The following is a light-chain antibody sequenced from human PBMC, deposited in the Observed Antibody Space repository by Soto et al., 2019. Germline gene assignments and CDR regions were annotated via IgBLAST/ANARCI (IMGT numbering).Light chain of an antibody. J-gene: IGKJ5*01. V-gene: IGKV3-11*01. CDR3: QQRRNWPPIT. Sequence: EVVLTPSPATLSLSPGERATLSCRASQSIRTSLAWYQQKPGQAPRLVIFDASNRANGVPARFGGSGSGTDFTLTISSLEPEDFAVYYCQQRRNWPPITVGQGTRLEIK. CDR2: DAS. CDR1: QSIRTS.